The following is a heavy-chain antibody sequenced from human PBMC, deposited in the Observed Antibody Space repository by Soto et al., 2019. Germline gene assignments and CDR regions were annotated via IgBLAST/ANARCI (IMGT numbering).Heavy chain of an antibody. CDR2: INPGNGDT. Sequence: ASVKVSCKTSGYSFTKYGLHWVRQAPGQRLEWMGWINPGNGDTKYSQKFQGRVTITRDTSATTAYMELSSLRSEDSAVFYCARTDCTSTSCYNYYYYGMDVWGQGTTVTVSS. D-gene: IGHD2-2*01. J-gene: IGHJ6*02. V-gene: IGHV1-3*01. CDR1: GYSFTKYG. CDR3: ARTDCTSTSCYNYYYYGMDV.